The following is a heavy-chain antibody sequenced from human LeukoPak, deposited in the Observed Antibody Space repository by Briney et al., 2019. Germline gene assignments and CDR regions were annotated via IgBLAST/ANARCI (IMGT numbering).Heavy chain of an antibody. V-gene: IGHV3-33*01. Sequence: GGSLRLSCAASGFTFSSYGMHWVRQAPGKGLEWVAVIWYDGSNKYYADSVKGRFTISRDNSKNTLYLQMNSLRAEDTAVYYCARDAAMWSGWSPNYFDYWGQGTLVTVSS. CDR1: GFTFSSYG. J-gene: IGHJ4*02. D-gene: IGHD6-19*01. CDR2: IWYDGSNK. CDR3: ARDAAMWSGWSPNYFDY.